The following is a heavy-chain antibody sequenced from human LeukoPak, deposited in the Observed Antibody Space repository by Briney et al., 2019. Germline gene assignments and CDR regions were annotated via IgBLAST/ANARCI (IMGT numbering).Heavy chain of an antibody. CDR2: IYYSGST. D-gene: IGHD2-2*01. CDR3: AREDRDCGNTSCYEYFQH. Sequence: SETLSLTCTVSGGSISSYYWSWIRQPPGKGLEWIGYIYYSGSTNYNPSLKSRVTISVDTSKNQFSLKLSSVTAADTAVYYCAREDRDCGNTSCYEYFQHWGQGTLVTVSS. J-gene: IGHJ1*01. CDR1: GGSISSYY. V-gene: IGHV4-59*01.